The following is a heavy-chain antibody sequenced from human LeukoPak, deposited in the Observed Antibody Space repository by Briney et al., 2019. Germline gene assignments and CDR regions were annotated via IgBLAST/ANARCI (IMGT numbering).Heavy chain of an antibody. Sequence: SETLSLTCAVSGGSISSSNWWSWVRQPPGKGLEWIGEIYHSGSTNYNPSLKSRVTISVDKSKNQFSLKLSSVTAADTAVYYCARHAPLYYDSSGYYLDYWGQGTLVTVSS. CDR2: IYHSGST. V-gene: IGHV4-4*02. J-gene: IGHJ4*02. CDR1: GGSISSSNW. D-gene: IGHD3-22*01. CDR3: ARHAPLYYDSSGYYLDY.